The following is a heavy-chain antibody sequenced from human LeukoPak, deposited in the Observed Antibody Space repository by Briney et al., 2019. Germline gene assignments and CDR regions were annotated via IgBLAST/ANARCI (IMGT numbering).Heavy chain of an antibody. J-gene: IGHJ4*02. CDR2: ISAYNGNT. CDR1: GYTFTSYT. CDR3: ARDSSGWSNFDY. Sequence: ASVKVSCKAYGYTFTSYTISWVRQAPGQGLEWMGWISAYNGNTNYAQKLQGRVTMTTDTSTSTAYMELRSLRSNDTAVYYCARDSSGWSNFDYWGQGTLVTVSS. V-gene: IGHV1-18*01. D-gene: IGHD6-19*01.